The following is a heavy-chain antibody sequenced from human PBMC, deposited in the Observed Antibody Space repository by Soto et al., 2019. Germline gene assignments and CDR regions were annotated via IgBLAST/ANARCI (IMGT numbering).Heavy chain of an antibody. V-gene: IGHV4-59*05. CDR3: ARRQSSSWYGL. CDR2: IYYSGST. J-gene: IGHJ4*02. D-gene: IGHD6-13*01. Sequence: PSETLSLTCTVSGGSISSYYWSWIRQPPGKGLEWIGSIYYSGSTYYNPSLKSRVTISVDTSKNQFSLKLSSVTAEDTAVYYCARRQSSSWYGLWGQGTLVTVSS. CDR1: GGSISSYY.